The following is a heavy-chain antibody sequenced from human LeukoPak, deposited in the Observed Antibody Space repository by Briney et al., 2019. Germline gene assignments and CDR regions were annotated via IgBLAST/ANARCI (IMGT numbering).Heavy chain of an antibody. CDR1: GYTFTGYY. D-gene: IGHD5-12*01. CDR3: ARDRAVATIGGVDY. CDR2: ISPNSGGT. Sequence: ASVKVSCKASGYTFTGYYMHWVRQAPGQGLQWMGWISPNSGGTNYAQKFQGRVTMTRDTSISTAYMELSSLRSDDTAVYYCARDRAVATIGGVDYWGQGTLVTVSS. V-gene: IGHV1-2*02. J-gene: IGHJ4*02.